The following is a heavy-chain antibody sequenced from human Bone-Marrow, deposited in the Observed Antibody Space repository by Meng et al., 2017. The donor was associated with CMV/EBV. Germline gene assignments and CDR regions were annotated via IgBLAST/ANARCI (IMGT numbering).Heavy chain of an antibody. CDR1: GFTFSSYW. V-gene: IGHV3-7*01. J-gene: IGHJ4*02. Sequence: GGSLRLSCAASGFTFSSYWMSWVRQAPGKGLEWVANIKQDGSEKYYVDSVKGRFTISRDNAKNSLYLQMNSLRAEDTAVYYCARHYCSGATCLGGYWGQGTLVTVSS. CDR2: IKQDGSEK. D-gene: IGHD2-15*01. CDR3: ARHYCSGATCLGGY.